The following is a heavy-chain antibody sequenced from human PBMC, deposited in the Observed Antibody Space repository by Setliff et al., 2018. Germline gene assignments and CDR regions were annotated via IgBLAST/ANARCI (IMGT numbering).Heavy chain of an antibody. J-gene: IGHJ4*02. D-gene: IGHD6-6*01. Sequence: PSETLSLTCAAHGGSFSDYYWTWIRQPPGKGLEWVGEINHRGSTNYNPSLKSRVTISVDTSKDQFSLKLISMTAADTAVYYCARGRNVAARLLDSWGQGTLVTVSS. CDR2: INHRGST. V-gene: IGHV4-34*01. CDR3: ARGRNVAARLLDS. CDR1: GGSFSDYY.